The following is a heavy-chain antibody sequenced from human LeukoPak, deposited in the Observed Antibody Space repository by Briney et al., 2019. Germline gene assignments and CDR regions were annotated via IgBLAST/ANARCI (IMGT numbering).Heavy chain of an antibody. CDR2: IRPDGSEA. D-gene: IGHD2-2*01. V-gene: IGHV3-7*01. Sequence: PGGSLRLSCAVSGFTFSSYEMNWVRQAPGKGLEWLANIRPDGSEAVYVDSVRGRFTISRDNAKNLVYLQMNNLRAEDTAVYYCSGRSGFSSIYWGQGVLVTVSS. CDR1: GFTFSSYE. CDR3: SGRSGFSSIY. J-gene: IGHJ4*02.